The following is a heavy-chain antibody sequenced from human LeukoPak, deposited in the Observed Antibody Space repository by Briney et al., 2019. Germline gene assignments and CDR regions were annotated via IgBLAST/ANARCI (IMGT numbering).Heavy chain of an antibody. CDR1: GGSISTYY. J-gene: IGHJ4*02. D-gene: IGHD6-19*01. V-gene: IGHV4-4*07. CDR3: ARAELDSSGWLRFGY. Sequence: SETLSLTCTVSGGSISTYYWSWIRQPAGKGLEWIGRIFTSGNTVYNPSLESRVTMSVEKSKSQFSLKLSSVTPADTAIYYCARAELDSSGWLRFGYWGQGTLVTVSS. CDR2: IFTSGNT.